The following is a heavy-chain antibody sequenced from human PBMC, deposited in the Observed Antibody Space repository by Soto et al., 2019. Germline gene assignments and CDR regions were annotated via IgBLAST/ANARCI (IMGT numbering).Heavy chain of an antibody. Sequence: PGGTLRLSWAASGCTFGSYGPEWVGQAPGKGLKWVAVISYDGSNKYYADSVKGRFIISRDNPRNKLYLQMNSLRAEDTAVYYCAKDRYGPGSYSSGYYYGMDV. CDR2: ISYDGSNK. CDR3: AKDRYGPGSYSSGYYYGMDV. CDR1: GCTFGSYG. D-gene: IGHD3-10*01. V-gene: IGHV3-30*18. J-gene: IGHJ6*01.